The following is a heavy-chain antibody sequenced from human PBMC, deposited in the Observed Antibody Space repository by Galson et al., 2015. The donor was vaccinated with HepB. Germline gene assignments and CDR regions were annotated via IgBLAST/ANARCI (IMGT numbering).Heavy chain of an antibody. CDR3: ARGEVMRGGSYETLYFSYYMDV. Sequence: SLRLSCAASGFAFSTHVMHWVRQAPGKGLEWVAVIWYDGSNKYSADSVKGRFTISRDNSKNTLYLQMNSLRAEDTAVYYCARGEVMRGGSYETLYFSYYMDVWGKGTTVTVS. CDR2: IWYDGSNK. V-gene: IGHV3-33*01. CDR1: GFAFSTHV. D-gene: IGHD1-26*01. J-gene: IGHJ6*03.